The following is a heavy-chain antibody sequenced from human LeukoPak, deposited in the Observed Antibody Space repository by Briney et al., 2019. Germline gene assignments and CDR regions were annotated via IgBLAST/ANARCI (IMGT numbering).Heavy chain of an antibody. CDR2: INHSGST. CDR1: GGSFSGYY. J-gene: IGHJ4*02. Sequence: SETLSLTCAFYGGSFSGYYWSWIRQPPGKGLEWIGEINHSGSTNYNPSLKSRVTISVDTSKNQFSLKLSSVTAADTAVYYCATSGWYLLPGVYWGQGTLVTVSS. CDR3: ATSGWYLLPGVY. V-gene: IGHV4-34*01. D-gene: IGHD6-19*01.